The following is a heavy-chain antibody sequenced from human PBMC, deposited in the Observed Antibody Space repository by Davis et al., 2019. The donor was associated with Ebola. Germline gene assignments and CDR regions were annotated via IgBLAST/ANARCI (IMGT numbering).Heavy chain of an antibody. V-gene: IGHV3-15*01. J-gene: IGHJ4*02. CDR3: TTDVDRVVGATDY. D-gene: IGHD1-26*01. CDR2: IKSKNDGGTT. Sequence: PGGSLRLSCAASGFPFSNAWMSWVRQAPGKGLEWVGRIKSKNDGGTTDYAAPVKGRFIISRDDSRNTVHLQMNSLTTEDTAVYYCTTDVDRVVGATDYWGQGTLVTVSS. CDR1: GFPFSNAW.